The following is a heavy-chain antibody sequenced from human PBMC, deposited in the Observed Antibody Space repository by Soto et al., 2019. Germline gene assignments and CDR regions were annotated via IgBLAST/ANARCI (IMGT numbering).Heavy chain of an antibody. CDR3: ARGIATGQLDP. CDR2: INPDNGNT. D-gene: IGHD2-15*01. CDR1: GYTFTRYT. J-gene: IGHJ5*02. V-gene: IGHV1-3*01. Sequence: QVPLVQSGAEVKKPGASVKISCKASGYTFTRYTMNWVRQAPGQRLEWMGWINPDNGNTKSSQKFQDRVNITRDTSASTAYMDLSSLRSEDTAVYYCARGIATGQLDPWGQGTLVTVSS.